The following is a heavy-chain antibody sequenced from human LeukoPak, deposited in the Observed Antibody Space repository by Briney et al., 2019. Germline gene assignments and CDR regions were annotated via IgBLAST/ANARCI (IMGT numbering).Heavy chain of an antibody. Sequence: PSETLSLTCTVSGGSVNTNSYNWGWIRQPPGKGLEWIGSIYYSESTHYNPSLKSRVTTSVDTSKNLFSLKLSSVTAADTAVYYCARRPLTVNAFDIWGQGTMVTVSS. V-gene: IGHV4-39*01. CDR1: GGSVNTNSYN. CDR3: ARRPLTVNAFDI. D-gene: IGHD7-27*01. CDR2: IYYSEST. J-gene: IGHJ3*02.